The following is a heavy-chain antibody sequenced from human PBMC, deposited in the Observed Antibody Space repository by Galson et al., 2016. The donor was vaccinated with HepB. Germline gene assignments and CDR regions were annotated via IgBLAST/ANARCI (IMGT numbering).Heavy chain of an antibody. CDR1: GFNLASYW. CDR3: AKGFCISTSCYAGFAGYHYMDV. V-gene: IGHV3-74*03. Sequence: SLRLSCAASGFNLASYWMHWVRQGPGKGLVWVSRINSDGSDTTYADSVKGRFTISRDNAKNTLYLQMNSLRAEDTAVYYCAKGFCISTSCYAGFAGYHYMDVWGKGTTVTVSS. CDR2: INSDGSDT. D-gene: IGHD2-2*01. J-gene: IGHJ6*03.